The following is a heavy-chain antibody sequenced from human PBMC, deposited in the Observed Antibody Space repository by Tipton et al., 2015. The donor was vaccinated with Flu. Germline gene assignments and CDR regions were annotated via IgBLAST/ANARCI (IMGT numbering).Heavy chain of an antibody. Sequence: SLRLSCVASGFTFSSYVMSWVRQAPGKGLEWVSGIRGSGGSAYYADSVKGRFTISRDNSKNTLYLQMNSLRGEDTALYYCAKEVGSNGNVPDYWGQGTLVTASS. CDR2: IRGSGGSA. CDR3: AKEVGSNGNVPDY. J-gene: IGHJ4*02. D-gene: IGHD2-8*01. CDR1: GFTFSSYV. V-gene: IGHV3-23*01.